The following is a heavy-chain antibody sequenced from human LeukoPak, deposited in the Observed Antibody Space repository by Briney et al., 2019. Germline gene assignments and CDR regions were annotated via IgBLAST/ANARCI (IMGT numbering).Heavy chain of an antibody. CDR2: ISWNSGSI. D-gene: IGHD6-19*01. CDR3: AKDNRRHYTSGPNPDSLH. V-gene: IGHV3-9*01. J-gene: IGHJ4*02. Sequence: GGSLRLSCAGSGFVFNNYAMHWVRQPPGKGLEWVSGISWNSGSIDYADSVKGRFTISRDNAKNSLYPQMNSLRVEDTAFYYCAKDNRRHYTSGPNPDSLHWGQGALVTVSS. CDR1: GFVFNNYA.